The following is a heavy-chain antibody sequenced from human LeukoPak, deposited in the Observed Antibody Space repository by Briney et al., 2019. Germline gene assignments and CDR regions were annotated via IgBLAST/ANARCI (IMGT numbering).Heavy chain of an antibody. CDR3: ARGSAYCSSTSCYSAHFDY. J-gene: IGHJ4*02. Sequence: GGSLRLSCAASGFTFSSYAMHWVRQAPGKGLEWVAVISYDGSNKYYADSVKGRFTISRDNSKNTLYLQMNSLRAEDTAVYYCARGSAYCSSTSCYSAHFDYWGQGTLVTVSS. CDR2: ISYDGSNK. D-gene: IGHD2-2*01. V-gene: IGHV3-30-3*01. CDR1: GFTFSSYA.